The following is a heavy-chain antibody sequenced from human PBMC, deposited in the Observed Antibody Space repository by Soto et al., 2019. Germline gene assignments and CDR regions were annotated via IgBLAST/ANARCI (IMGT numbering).Heavy chain of an antibody. D-gene: IGHD3-10*01. J-gene: IGHJ6*03. CDR3: AKDMMSRRTSPYKPMVLGSYYMDV. CDR1: GFTFDDYA. CDR2: ISWNSGSI. Sequence: DVQLVESGGGLVQPGRSLRLSCAASGFTFDDYAMHWVRQAPGKGLEWVSGISWNSGSIGYADSVKGRFTISRDNAKNSLYLQMNSLRAEDTALYYCAKDMMSRRTSPYKPMVLGSYYMDVWGKGTTVTVSS. V-gene: IGHV3-9*01.